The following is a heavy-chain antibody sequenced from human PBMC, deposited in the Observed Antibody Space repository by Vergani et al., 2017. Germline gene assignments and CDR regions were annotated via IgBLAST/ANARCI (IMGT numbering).Heavy chain of an antibody. J-gene: IGHJ3*02. Sequence: QVQLVQSGAEVKKPGSSVKVSCKASGGTFSSYAISWVRQAPGQGLEWMGGIIPIFGTANYAQKFQGRVTITADESTSTAYMELSSLRSEDTAAYYCATQADVDIAAPDKTFAFDIWGQGTMVTVSS. CDR2: IIPIFGTA. D-gene: IGHD6-6*01. CDR1: GGTFSSYA. V-gene: IGHV1-69*01. CDR3: ATQADVDIAAPDKTFAFDI.